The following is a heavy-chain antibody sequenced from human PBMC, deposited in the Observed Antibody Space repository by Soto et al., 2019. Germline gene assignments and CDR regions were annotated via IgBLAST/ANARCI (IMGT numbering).Heavy chain of an antibody. CDR2: IDPSDSYT. CDR1: GYSFTSYW. Sequence: GESLKLSCKGSGYSFTSYWISWVRQMPGKGLEWMGRIDPSDSYTNYSPSFQGHVTISADKSISTAYLQWSSLKASDTAMYYCASSAYDFWSGNYYYYGMDVWGQGTTVTVSS. D-gene: IGHD3-3*01. J-gene: IGHJ6*02. V-gene: IGHV5-10-1*01. CDR3: ASSAYDFWSGNYYYYGMDV.